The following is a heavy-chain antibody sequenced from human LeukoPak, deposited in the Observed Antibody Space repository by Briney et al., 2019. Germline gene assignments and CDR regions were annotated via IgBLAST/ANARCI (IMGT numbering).Heavy chain of an antibody. Sequence: SETLSLTCTVSGGSISSYYWSWIRQPPGKGLEWIGYIYYSGYTNYNPSLKSRVTISVDTSKNQFSLKLSSVTAADTAVYYCAREDGAVAATGLDYWGQGTLVTVSS. J-gene: IGHJ4*02. CDR2: IYYSGYT. D-gene: IGHD6-19*01. V-gene: IGHV4-59*01. CDR1: GGSISSYY. CDR3: AREDGAVAATGLDY.